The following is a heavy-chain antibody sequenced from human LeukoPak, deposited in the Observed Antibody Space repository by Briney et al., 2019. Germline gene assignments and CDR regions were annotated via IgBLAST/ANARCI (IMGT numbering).Heavy chain of an antibody. CDR1: GGSISSGPYF. V-gene: IGHV4-30-2*03. CDR3: ARVGPIPIGYCSGGSCYGDFQH. D-gene: IGHD2-15*01. Sequence: PSQTLSLTCSVSGGSISSGPYFWSWIRQSPGQGLEWIGSIYYSGSTYYNPSLKCRVTISVDTSKNQFSLKLSSVTAADTAVHYCARVGPIPIGYCSGGSCYGDFQHWGQGTLVTVSS. CDR2: IYYSGST. J-gene: IGHJ1*01.